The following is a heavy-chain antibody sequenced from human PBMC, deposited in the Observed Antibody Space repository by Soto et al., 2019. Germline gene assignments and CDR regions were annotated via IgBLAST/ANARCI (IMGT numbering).Heavy chain of an antibody. Sequence: ASVKVSCKASGGTFSSYAISWVRQAPGQGLEWMGGIIPIFGTANYAQKFQGRVTITADESTSTAYMELSSLRSEDTAVYYCARVRPDYYDSSGYGLGAFDIWCQGTMVTV. CDR1: GGTFSSYA. V-gene: IGHV1-69*13. CDR2: IIPIFGTA. CDR3: ARVRPDYYDSSGYGLGAFDI. J-gene: IGHJ3*02. D-gene: IGHD3-22*01.